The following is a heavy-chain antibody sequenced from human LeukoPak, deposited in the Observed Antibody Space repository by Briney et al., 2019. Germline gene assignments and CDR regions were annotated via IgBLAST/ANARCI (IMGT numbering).Heavy chain of an antibody. CDR3: ARDQYYDSKGWFDP. J-gene: IGHJ5*02. V-gene: IGHV1-18*01. CDR2: IHTYNGHT. CDR1: GYTFTSYG. D-gene: IGHD3-22*01. Sequence: ASVKVSCKASGYTFTSYGISWVRQAPGQGLEWMGWIHTYNGHTNYAQKLQGRVTMTTDTSTSTAYMELRSLRSDDTAVYYCARDQYYDSKGWFDPWGHGTLVTVSS.